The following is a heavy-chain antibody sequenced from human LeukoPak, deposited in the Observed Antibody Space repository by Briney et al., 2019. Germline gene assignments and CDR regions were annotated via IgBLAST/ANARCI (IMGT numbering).Heavy chain of an antibody. J-gene: IGHJ4*02. CDR1: GFTLSTYW. V-gene: IGHV3-7*01. CDR3: ASGFLDDFWSGHF. Sequence: PGGSLRLSCAASGFTLSTYWMSWVRQAPGKGLEWVANIKQDGSEKYYVDSVKGRFTISRDNAKKSLYLQMNSLRAEDTAVYYCASGFLDDFWSGHFWGQGTLVTVSS. D-gene: IGHD3-3*01. CDR2: IKQDGSEK.